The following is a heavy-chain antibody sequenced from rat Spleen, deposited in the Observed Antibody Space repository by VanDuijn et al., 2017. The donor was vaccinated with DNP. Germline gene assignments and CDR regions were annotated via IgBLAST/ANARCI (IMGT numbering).Heavy chain of an antibody. CDR1: GFSLTNFA. V-gene: IGHV2S12*01. CDR3: TRVYYIAEDWFAY. CDR2: VSSGGTP. D-gene: IGHD1-1*01. Sequence: QVQLKESGPGLVQPSQTLSLTCTVSGFSLTNFAVGWVRQPPGKGLEWIAAVSSGGTPYYNSGLKSRLSNSRDTSKSQVFLKMNSLQTEDTAIYFCTRVYYIAEDWFAYWGQGTLVTVSS. J-gene: IGHJ3*01.